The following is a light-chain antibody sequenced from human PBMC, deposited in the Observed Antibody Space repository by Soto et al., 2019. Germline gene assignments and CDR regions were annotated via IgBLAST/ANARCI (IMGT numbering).Light chain of an antibody. CDR1: QSISSW. Sequence: DIQMTQSPSTLSASVGYRVTITCRASQSISSWMAWYQQKPGKAPKLLVYDASTLQSGVASRFSGSGSGTEFTLIISGLQPDDSATYYCQQYTNTNNPWMFGQGTKVDI. V-gene: IGKV1-5*01. J-gene: IGKJ1*01. CDR3: QQYTNTNNPWM. CDR2: DAS.